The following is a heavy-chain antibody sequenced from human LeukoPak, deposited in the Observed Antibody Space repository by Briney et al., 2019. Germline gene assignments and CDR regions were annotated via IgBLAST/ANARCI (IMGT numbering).Heavy chain of an antibody. D-gene: IGHD5-18*01. Sequence: PGGSLRLSCAASGFTFSSYGMHWVRQAPGKGLEWVAVISYDGSNKYYADSVKGRFTISRDNSKNTLYLQMNSLRAEDTAVYYCAGHSRYSYTPDLWGQGTLVTVSS. CDR1: GFTFSSYG. J-gene: IGHJ5*02. CDR2: ISYDGSNK. V-gene: IGHV3-30*03. CDR3: AGHSRYSYTPDL.